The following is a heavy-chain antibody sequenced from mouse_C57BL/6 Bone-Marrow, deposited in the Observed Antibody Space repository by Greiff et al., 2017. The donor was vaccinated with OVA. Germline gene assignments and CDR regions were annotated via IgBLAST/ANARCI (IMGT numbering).Heavy chain of an antibody. J-gene: IGHJ4*01. V-gene: IGHV2-2*01. Sequence: QVQLQQSGPGLVQPSQSLSITCTVSGFSLTSYGVHWVRQSPGKGLEWLGVIWSGGSTDYNAAFISRLSISKDNSKSQVFFKMNSLQADDTAIYYCARKDYGYGKAYYAMDYWGQGTSVTVSS. D-gene: IGHD2-2*01. CDR1: GFSLTSYG. CDR3: ARKDYGYGKAYYAMDY. CDR2: IWSGGST.